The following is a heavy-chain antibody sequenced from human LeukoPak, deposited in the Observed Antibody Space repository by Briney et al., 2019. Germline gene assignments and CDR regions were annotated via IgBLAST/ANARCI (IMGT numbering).Heavy chain of an antibody. D-gene: IGHD3-10*01. J-gene: IGHJ4*02. CDR1: GYTLTELS. Sequence: ASVKVSCKVSGYTLTELSMHWVRQAPGKGLEWMGGFDPEDGETIYAQKFQGRVTMTEDISTDTAYMELSSLRSEDTAVYYCATDPITMVRGVIRDYWGQGTLVTVSS. CDR3: ATDPITMVRGVIRDY. CDR2: FDPEDGET. V-gene: IGHV1-24*01.